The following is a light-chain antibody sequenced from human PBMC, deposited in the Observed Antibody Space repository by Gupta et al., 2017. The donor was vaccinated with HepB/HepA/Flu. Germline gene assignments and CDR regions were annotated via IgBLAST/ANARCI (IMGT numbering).Light chain of an antibody. Sequence: EIVLTSPPGTLSLSPGERATVSCRASQSVRNTYLAWYQQKPVQAPRLLIYGASNSATHIPDTFTASGSGADFTLTISGMEPEDFAVYYCQQDYTLPRTFGQGTKVEIK. CDR1: QSVRNTY. V-gene: IGKV3-20*01. CDR3: QQDYTLPRT. CDR2: GAS. J-gene: IGKJ1*01.